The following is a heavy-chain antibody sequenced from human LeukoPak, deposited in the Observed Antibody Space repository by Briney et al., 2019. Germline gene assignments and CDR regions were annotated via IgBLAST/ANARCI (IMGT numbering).Heavy chain of an antibody. CDR1: GYAFTTYA. Sequence: ASVKVSCKASGYAFTTYAISWVRQAARQGLEWMGWISAYNGHTNYAQKLQGRVTMTTDASTSTAYMELRSLRSDDTAVYYCARDIVATIRAYYFDYWGQGTLVTVSS. D-gene: IGHD5-12*01. CDR3: ARDIVATIRAYYFDY. V-gene: IGHV1-18*01. CDR2: ISAYNGHT. J-gene: IGHJ4*02.